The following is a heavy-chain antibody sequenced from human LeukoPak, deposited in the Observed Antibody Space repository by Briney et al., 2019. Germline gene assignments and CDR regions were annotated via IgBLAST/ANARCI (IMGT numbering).Heavy chain of an antibody. Sequence: GGSLRLSCAASGFTVSSNYMSWVRQAPGKGLEWVSVIYSGGSTYYADSVKGRFTISRDNSKNTLYLQMNSLRAEDTAVYYCARGGISGSLVYFDYWGQGTLVTVSS. CDR2: IYSGGST. CDR1: GFTVSSNY. J-gene: IGHJ4*02. D-gene: IGHD1-26*01. V-gene: IGHV3-66*01. CDR3: ARGGISGSLVYFDY.